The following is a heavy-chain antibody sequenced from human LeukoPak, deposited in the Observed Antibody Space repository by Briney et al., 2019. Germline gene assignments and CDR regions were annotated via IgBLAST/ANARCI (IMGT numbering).Heavy chain of an antibody. J-gene: IGHJ4*02. CDR1: GYTFSGYS. CDR3: ARDWAHGSFDY. Sequence: ASVKVSCKASGYTFSGYSMHWVRQAPGQGPEWMGMINPSSGSATYAQKFQGSVTMTRDTSTTTLHMELSSLRSEDTAVYYCARDWAHGSFDYWGQGTPVIVSS. CDR2: INPSSGSA. V-gene: IGHV1-46*01. D-gene: IGHD3-10*01.